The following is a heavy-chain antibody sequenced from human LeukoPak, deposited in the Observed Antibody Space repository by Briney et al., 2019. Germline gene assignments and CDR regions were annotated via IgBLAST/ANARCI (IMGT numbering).Heavy chain of an antibody. D-gene: IGHD6-13*01. Sequence: SAKVSCMASGGTFISYAISWVRPAPGQGLEWMGGIIPIFGTANYAQKFQGRVTITADESTSTAYMELSSLRSEDTAVYYCARYGGYDPYSSSWYSYDYWGQGTLVTVSS. J-gene: IGHJ4*02. V-gene: IGHV1-69*01. CDR2: IIPIFGTA. CDR3: ARYGGYDPYSSSWYSYDY. CDR1: GGTFISYA.